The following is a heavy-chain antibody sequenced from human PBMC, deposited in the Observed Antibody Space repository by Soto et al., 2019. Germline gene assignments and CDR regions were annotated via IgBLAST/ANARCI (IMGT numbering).Heavy chain of an antibody. CDR3: ASSAAPAPFDY. CDR2: IYYSGST. V-gene: IGHV4-59*12. CDR1: GGSLSSYY. Sequence: ASETLSLTCTGSGGSLSSYYWSWIRQPPGKGLEWIGYIYYSGSTNYNPSLKSRVTISVDTSKNQFSLKLSSVTAADTAVYYCASSAAPAPFDYWGQGTLVTVSS. D-gene: IGHD6-13*01. J-gene: IGHJ4*02.